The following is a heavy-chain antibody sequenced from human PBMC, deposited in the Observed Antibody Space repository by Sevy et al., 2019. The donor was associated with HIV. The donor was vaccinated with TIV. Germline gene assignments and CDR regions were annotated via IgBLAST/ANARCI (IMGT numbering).Heavy chain of an antibody. V-gene: IGHV3-11*01. CDR2: ISSSGSTI. J-gene: IGHJ4*02. CDR1: GFTFSDYY. CDR3: ARGFQSRSLFIPPNN. D-gene: IGHD2-21*01. Sequence: GGFLRLSCAASGFTFSDYYMSWIRQAPGKGLEWVSYISSSGSTIYYADSVKGRFTISRDNANNSLYLQMNSLRAEDTAVYYCARGFQSRSLFIPPNNWGQGTLVTVSS.